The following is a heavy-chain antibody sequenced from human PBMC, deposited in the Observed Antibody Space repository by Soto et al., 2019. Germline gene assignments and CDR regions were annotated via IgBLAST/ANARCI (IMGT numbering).Heavy chain of an antibody. Sequence: EVQLVESGGGLVKPGGSLRLSCAASGFTFSSYSMNWVRQAPGKGLEWVSSISSSNNYIYYADSVKGRFTISRDNAKKSLYLQMNSLRAEDTAVYYCARDFRDGYSFDYWGQGTLVTVSS. CDR3: ARDFRDGYSFDY. V-gene: IGHV3-21*01. CDR1: GFTFSSYS. J-gene: IGHJ4*02. CDR2: ISSSNNYI. D-gene: IGHD5-12*01.